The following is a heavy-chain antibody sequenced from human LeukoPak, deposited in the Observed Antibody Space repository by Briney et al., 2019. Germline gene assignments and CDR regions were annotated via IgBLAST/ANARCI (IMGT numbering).Heavy chain of an antibody. V-gene: IGHV3-11*04. J-gene: IGHJ3*02. CDR2: ISSSGSTI. Sequence: GRSLRRSCAASGFTFSDYYMSWIRQAPGKGLEWISYISSSGSTIYYAGSVKGRFTISRDNAKNSLYLQMNSLRAEDTAVYYCAREEYYDILTGALIDAFDIWGQGTMVTVSS. CDR3: AREEYYDILTGALIDAFDI. D-gene: IGHD3-9*01. CDR1: GFTFSDYY.